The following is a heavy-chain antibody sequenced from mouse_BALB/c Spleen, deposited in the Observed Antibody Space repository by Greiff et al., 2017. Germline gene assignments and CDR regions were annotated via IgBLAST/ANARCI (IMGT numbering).Heavy chain of an antibody. Sequence: EVKLMESGGGLVQPGGSLKLSCAASGFTFSSYTMSWVRQTPEKRLEWVAYISNGGGSTYYPDTVKGRFTISRDNAKNTLYLQMSSLKSEDTAMYYCARQGLRSWYFDVWGAGTTVTVSS. CDR2: ISNGGGST. J-gene: IGHJ1*01. V-gene: IGHV5-12-2*01. D-gene: IGHD1-1*01. CDR3: ARQGLRSWYFDV. CDR1: GFTFSSYT.